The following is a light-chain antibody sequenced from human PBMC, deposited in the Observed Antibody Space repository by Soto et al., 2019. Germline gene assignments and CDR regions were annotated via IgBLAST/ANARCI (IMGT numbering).Light chain of an antibody. Sequence: SVLTKPASVSGSPGQSITISYTGASGDFGGYNYVSWYQQHPGKAPQLLIYGVTNRPSGVSNRFSGSKSGNTASLTISGLQADDEAEYYCNSYTNSNTLPVFGTGTKSPS. CDR1: SGDFGGYNY. CDR3: NSYTNSNTLPV. J-gene: IGLJ1*01. V-gene: IGLV2-14*03. CDR2: GVT.